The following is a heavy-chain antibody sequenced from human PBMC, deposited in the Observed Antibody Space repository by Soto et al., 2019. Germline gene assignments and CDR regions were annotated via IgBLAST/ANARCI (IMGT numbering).Heavy chain of an antibody. CDR1: GYTFTSYD. CDR3: ARQSGRDYYYYGMDV. J-gene: IGHJ6*02. V-gene: IGHV1-8*01. CDR2: MNPNSGNT. Sequence: ASLKVSCKASGYTFTSYDINWVRQATGQGLEWMGWMNPNSGNTGYAQKFQGRVTMTRNTSISTAYMELSSLRSEDTAVYYCARQSGRDYYYYGMDVWGQGTTVTVSS. D-gene: IGHD6-25*01.